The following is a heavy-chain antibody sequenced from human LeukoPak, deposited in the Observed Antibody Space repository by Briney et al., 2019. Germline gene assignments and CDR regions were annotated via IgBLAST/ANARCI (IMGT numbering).Heavy chain of an antibody. CDR1: GFTFSDYY. CDR3: ARGYSSYYPDAFDI. Sequence: KPGGSLRLSCAASGFTFSDYYMSWIRQAPGKGLEWVSYISSASSYTNYADSVKGRFTISRDNAKNSLYLQVNSLRAEDTAVYYCARGYSSYYPDAFDIWGQGTMVTVSS. V-gene: IGHV3-11*06. CDR2: ISSASSYT. D-gene: IGHD5-12*01. J-gene: IGHJ3*02.